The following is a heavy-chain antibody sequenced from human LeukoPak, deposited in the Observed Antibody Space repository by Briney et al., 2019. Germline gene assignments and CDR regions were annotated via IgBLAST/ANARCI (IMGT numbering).Heavy chain of an antibody. CDR2: IYPGDSDP. J-gene: IGHJ4*02. CDR3: ARKRGTFDY. V-gene: IGHV5-51*04. Sequence: GEPLKISCQVSGYRFATYWIGWVRQMPGKGLEWMGIIYPGDSDPTYNPSFQGQVTISADKPISTAYLQWSSLNAADTAMYYCARKRGTFDYWGQGTLVTVSS. CDR1: GYRFATYW.